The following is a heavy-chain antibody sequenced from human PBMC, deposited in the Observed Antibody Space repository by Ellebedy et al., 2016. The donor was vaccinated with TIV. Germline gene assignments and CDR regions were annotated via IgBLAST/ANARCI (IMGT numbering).Heavy chain of an antibody. CDR2: MNPNSGNT. J-gene: IGHJ6*03. D-gene: IGHD6-13*01. V-gene: IGHV1-8*01. CDR1: GYTFTSYD. Sequence: ASVKVSCXASGYTFTSYDINWVRQATGQGLEWMGWMNPNSGNTGYAQKFQGRVTMTRNTSISTAYMELSSLRSEDTAVYYCARVEWSSSWRPLRWDYYYYYMDVWGKGTTVTVSS. CDR3: ARVEWSSSWRPLRWDYYYYYMDV.